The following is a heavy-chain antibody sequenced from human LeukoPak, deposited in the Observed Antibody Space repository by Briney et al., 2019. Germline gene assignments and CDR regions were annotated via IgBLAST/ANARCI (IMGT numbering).Heavy chain of an antibody. D-gene: IGHD1-26*01. J-gene: IGHJ5*02. V-gene: IGHV3-21*01. CDR3: ARGPIVGPTKGFDP. CDR2: ISSSSDYI. CDR1: GFTFSSYT. Sequence: GGSLRLSCAASGFTFSSYTMNWVRQAPGKGLEWLSSISSSSDYIYYADSVKGRFTISRDHAKNSLYLQMNSLRAEDTAVYYCARGPIVGPTKGFDPWGQGTLVTVSS.